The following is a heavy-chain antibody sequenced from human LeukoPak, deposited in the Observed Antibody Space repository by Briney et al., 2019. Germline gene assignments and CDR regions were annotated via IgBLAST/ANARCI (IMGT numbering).Heavy chain of an antibody. J-gene: IGHJ3*02. Sequence: SETLSLTCTVSGGSISSYYWSWLRQPPGKGLEGIGYIYYSGSTNYNPSLTSRVTISVDTSKNQFSLKLSSVTAADTAVYYCARHPYYYDSSGYQAFDIWGQGTMVTVSS. CDR2: IYYSGST. CDR1: GGSISSYY. D-gene: IGHD3-22*01. CDR3: ARHPYYYDSSGYQAFDI. V-gene: IGHV4-59*08.